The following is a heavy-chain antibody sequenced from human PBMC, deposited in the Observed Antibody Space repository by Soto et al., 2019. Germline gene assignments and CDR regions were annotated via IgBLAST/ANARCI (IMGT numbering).Heavy chain of an antibody. Sequence: QAQLVESGGGVVQPGRSLRLSCEASGFAFSSYGMHWVRQAPGTGLEWVAVISSDGSLQHYADSVKGRFTISRVNSKNMVRLQTTSTRTVGTPVYHCGSDRRYDHASVPNTWGKGTLFTVPS. D-gene: IGHD3-16*01. J-gene: IGHJ5*02. CDR2: ISSDGSLQ. V-gene: IGHV3-30*05. CDR1: GFAFSSYG. CDR3: GSDRRYDHASVPNT.